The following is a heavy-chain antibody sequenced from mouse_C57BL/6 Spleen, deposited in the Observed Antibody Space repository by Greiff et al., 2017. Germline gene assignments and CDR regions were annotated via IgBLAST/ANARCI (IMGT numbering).Heavy chain of an antibody. CDR3: ARDAYYSNY. CDR1: GFTFSSYA. D-gene: IGHD2-5*01. Sequence: EVQLVESGGGLVKPGGSLKLSCAASGFTFSSYAMSWVRQTPEKRLEWVATISDGGSYTYYPDNVKGRFTISRDNAKNNLYLQMSHLKSEDTAMYDCARDAYYSNYWGQGTTLTVSS. J-gene: IGHJ2*01. CDR2: ISDGGSYT. V-gene: IGHV5-4*01.